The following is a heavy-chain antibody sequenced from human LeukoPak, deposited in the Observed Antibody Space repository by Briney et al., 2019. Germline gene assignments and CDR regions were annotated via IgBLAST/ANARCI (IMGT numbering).Heavy chain of an antibody. D-gene: IGHD2-2*01. CDR3: ARLVGYCGSTSCPWMDV. CDR1: GGSISSGSYY. V-gene: IGHV4-61*02. Sequence: SQTLSLTCTVSGGSISSGSYYWSWIRQPAGKGLEWIGRIYTSGSTYYNPSLESRVTISVDTSKNQFSLKLSSVTAADTAVYYCARLVGYCGSTSCPWMDVWGKGTTVTVSS. CDR2: IYTSGST. J-gene: IGHJ6*04.